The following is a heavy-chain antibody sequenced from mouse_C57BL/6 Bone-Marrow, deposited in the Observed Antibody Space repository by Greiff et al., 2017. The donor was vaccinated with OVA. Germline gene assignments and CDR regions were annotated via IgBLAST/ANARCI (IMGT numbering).Heavy chain of an antibody. V-gene: IGHV1-69*01. CDR2: IDPSDSYT. J-gene: IGHJ1*03. D-gene: IGHD2-4*01. Sequence: QVQLQQPGAELVMPGASVKLSCKASGYTFTSYWMNWVKQRPGQGLEWIGEIDPSDSYTNYNQKFKGKSTLTVDKSSSTAYMQLSSLTSEDSAVDYCARSYDYDGWYFDGWGTGTTVTVSS. CDR1: GYTFTSYW. CDR3: ARSYDYDGWYFDG.